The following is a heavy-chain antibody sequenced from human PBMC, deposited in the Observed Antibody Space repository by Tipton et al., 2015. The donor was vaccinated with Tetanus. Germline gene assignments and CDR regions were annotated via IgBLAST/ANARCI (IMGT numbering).Heavy chain of an antibody. CDR1: GASFSSKSHY. V-gene: IGHV4-39*01. CDR2: IYYSGNA. Sequence: TLSLTCAVSGASFSSKSHYWGWVRQPPGKGLEWIGIIYYSGNAYYKPSLKSRVTISVDTSKTQFPMQLGSVTAADTALYYCASGDGKISHRSGWADSAHFDYWGQGTLVTVSS. D-gene: IGHD3-22*01. CDR3: ASGDGKISHRSGWADSAHFDY. J-gene: IGHJ4*01.